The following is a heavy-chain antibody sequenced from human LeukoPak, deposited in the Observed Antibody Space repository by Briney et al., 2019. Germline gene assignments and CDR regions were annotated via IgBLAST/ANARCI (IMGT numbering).Heavy chain of an antibody. CDR2: IIPIFGTA. Sequence: SVKVSCKASGYTFTGYYMHWVRQAPGQGLEWMGGIIPIFGTANYAQKFQGRVTITADKSTSTAYMELSSLRSEDTAVYYCARAARYYDSSPFDPWGQGTLVTVSS. CDR1: GYTFTGYY. CDR3: ARAARYYDSSPFDP. D-gene: IGHD3-22*01. J-gene: IGHJ5*02. V-gene: IGHV1-69*06.